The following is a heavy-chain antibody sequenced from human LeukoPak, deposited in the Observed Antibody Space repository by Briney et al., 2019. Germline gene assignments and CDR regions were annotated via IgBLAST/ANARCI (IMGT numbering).Heavy chain of an antibody. CDR1: GGSISSGGYY. J-gene: IGHJ4*02. Sequence: SETLSLTCTVSGGSISSGGYYWSWIRQPPGKGLEWIGYIYHSGSTYYNPSLKSRVTISVDRSKNQFSLKLSSVTAADTAVYYCARDGSGWEPLDYWGQGTLVTVSS. D-gene: IGHD6-19*01. CDR3: ARDGSGWEPLDY. V-gene: IGHV4-30-2*01. CDR2: IYHSGST.